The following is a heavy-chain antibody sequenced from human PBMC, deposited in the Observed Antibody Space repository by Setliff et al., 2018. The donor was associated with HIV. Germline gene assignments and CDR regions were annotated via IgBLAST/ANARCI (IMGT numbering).Heavy chain of an antibody. CDR2: ISSSGKRI. V-gene: IGHV3-48*01. Sequence: GGSLRLSCAASGFTFSTYWMIWVRQAPGKGLEWVAYISSSGKRIFYAGSVKGRVTISRDDAVNTLYLQMNSLRGEDTATYYCVRGAPRSASGPLPWIYWGQGTPVTVSS. D-gene: IGHD3-10*01. CDR1: GFTFSTYW. CDR3: VRGAPRSASGPLPWIY. J-gene: IGHJ4*02.